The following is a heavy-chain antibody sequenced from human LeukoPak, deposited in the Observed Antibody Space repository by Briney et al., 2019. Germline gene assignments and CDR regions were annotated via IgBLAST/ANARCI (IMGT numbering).Heavy chain of an antibody. J-gene: IGHJ5*02. V-gene: IGHV1-8*01. Sequence: ASVKVPCKASGYTFTSYDVNWFRQATGQGLEWMGWMNPNSGNTGYAQKFQGRVSLTRDTSISTAYMELSSLRSGDTAVYYCASPLGYCSSTSCHGGFDPWGQGTLVTVSS. CDR3: ASPLGYCSSTSCHGGFDP. CDR1: GYTFTSYD. D-gene: IGHD2-2*03. CDR2: MNPNSGNT.